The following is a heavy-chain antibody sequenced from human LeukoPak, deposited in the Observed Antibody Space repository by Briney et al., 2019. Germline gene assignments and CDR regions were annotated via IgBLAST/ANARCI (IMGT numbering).Heavy chain of an antibody. D-gene: IGHD3-9*01. J-gene: IGHJ4*02. CDR3: ASAITYYDILTGYYFGSQDY. Sequence: GGSLRLSCAASGFTFSSYSMNWVRQAQGKGLEWDSYISSSSSTIYYADSMKGRFTIYRDNAQNSLYLQMNSLRAEDTAVYYCASAITYYDILTGYYFGSQDYWGQGTLVTVSS. V-gene: IGHV3-48*01. CDR2: ISSSSSTI. CDR1: GFTFSSYS.